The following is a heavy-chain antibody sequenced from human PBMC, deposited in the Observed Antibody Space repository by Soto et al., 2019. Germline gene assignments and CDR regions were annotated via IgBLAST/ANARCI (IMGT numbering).Heavy chain of an antibody. V-gene: IGHV3-23*01. CDR3: AKRALEQYSIGWYDY. Sequence: GGSLRLSCAASGFTFSSYAMSWVRQAPGKGLEWVSAISVSGGSTYYADSVKVRFTISRDNSKYTLYLQMNSLRAEDTAVYYCAKRALEQYSIGWYDYWGQGTLVTVSS. CDR1: GFTFSSYA. D-gene: IGHD6-19*01. J-gene: IGHJ4*02. CDR2: ISVSGGST.